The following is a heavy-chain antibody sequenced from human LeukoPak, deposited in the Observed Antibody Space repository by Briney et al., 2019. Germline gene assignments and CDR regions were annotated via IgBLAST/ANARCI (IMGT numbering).Heavy chain of an antibody. D-gene: IGHD1-14*01. CDR1: GLSFGFYA. J-gene: IGHJ4*02. CDR3: AKDFVRYNIQFDY. Sequence: PGGSLRLSCAASGLSFGFYAMSWVRQAPGKGLEWVSSISGGGAGTYYADSVRGRFTISRDNSKNTLYLQMDSLRAEDTALYYCAKDFVRYNIQFDYWGREPWSPSPQ. V-gene: IGHV3-23*01. CDR2: ISGGGAGT.